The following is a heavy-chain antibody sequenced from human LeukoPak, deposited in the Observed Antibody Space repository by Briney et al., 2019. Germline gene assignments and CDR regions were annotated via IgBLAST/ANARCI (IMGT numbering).Heavy chain of an antibody. J-gene: IGHJ3*01. CDR2: IYYSGNT. CDR3: ARSYGDYITGAYAFDV. CDR1: GVSITAYY. D-gene: IGHD4-17*01. V-gene: IGHV4-59*08. Sequence: SETLSFTCTVSGVSITAYYWSWIRQPPGKGLEWIGFIYYSGNTNYNPSLKSRLTISVDTSKNQFSLKLSSVTAADTAVYYCARSYGDYITGAYAFDVWGQGTMVTVSS.